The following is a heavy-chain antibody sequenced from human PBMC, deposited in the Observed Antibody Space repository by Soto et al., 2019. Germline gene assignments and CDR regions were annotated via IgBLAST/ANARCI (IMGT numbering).Heavy chain of an antibody. CDR2: ISSSGSTI. CDR3: ARDVTGYSSGPNVADY. V-gene: IGHV3-11*01. J-gene: IGHJ4*02. Sequence: PGGSLRLSCAGSGFTFGDSYMSWIRQATGKGLEWVSYISSSGSTIYYADSVKGRFTISRDNAKNSLYLQMNSLRAEDTAVYYCARDVTGYSSGPNVADYWGQGTLVTVSS. CDR1: GFTFGDSY. D-gene: IGHD6-19*01.